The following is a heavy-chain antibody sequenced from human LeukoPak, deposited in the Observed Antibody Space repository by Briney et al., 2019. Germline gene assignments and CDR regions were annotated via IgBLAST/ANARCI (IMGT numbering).Heavy chain of an antibody. CDR1: GFTFGSYW. Sequence: GGSLRLSCAASGFTFGSYWMSWVRQAPGKVPEWVANIKQDGSEKHYMDSVKGRFTISRDNAENSLTLQMNSLRAEDTAVYYCARDGPWNSPTSGWFDPWGQGTLVTVSS. CDR2: IKQDGSEK. J-gene: IGHJ5*02. D-gene: IGHD1-1*01. V-gene: IGHV3-7*01. CDR3: ARDGPWNSPTSGWFDP.